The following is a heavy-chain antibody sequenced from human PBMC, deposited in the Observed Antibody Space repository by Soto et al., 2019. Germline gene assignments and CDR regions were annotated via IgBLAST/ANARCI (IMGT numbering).Heavy chain of an antibody. Sequence: SENLSLTCTVSGGSISSSSYYWGWIRQPPGKGLEWIGSIYYSGSTYYNPSLKSRVTISVDTSKNQFSLKLSSVTAADTAVYYVARQWQPMVIFVEWGQGSRVTVFS. J-gene: IGHJ4*01. CDR2: IYYSGST. CDR1: GGSISSSSYY. D-gene: IGHD6-13*01. CDR3: ARQWQPMVIFVE. V-gene: IGHV4-39*01.